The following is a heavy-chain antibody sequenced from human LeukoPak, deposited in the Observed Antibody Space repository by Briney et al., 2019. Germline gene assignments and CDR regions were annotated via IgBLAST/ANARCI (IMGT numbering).Heavy chain of an antibody. CDR2: IYSDNT. V-gene: IGHV3-53*01. CDR3: ARERRAWGEDF. CDR1: GFTVSSNS. J-gene: IGHJ4*02. D-gene: IGHD3-16*01. Sequence: GGSLRLSCTVSGFTVSSNSMSWVRQAPGKGLEWVSFIYSDNTHYSDSVKGRFTISRDNSKNTLYLQMNSLRAEDTAVYYCARERRAWGEDFWGQGTLVTVSS.